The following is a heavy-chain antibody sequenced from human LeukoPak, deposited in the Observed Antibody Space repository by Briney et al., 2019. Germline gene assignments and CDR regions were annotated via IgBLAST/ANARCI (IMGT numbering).Heavy chain of an antibody. V-gene: IGHV3-7*03. Sequence: GGSLRLSCAASGFTFSSSWMTWVRQAPGKGLEWVASINQDGGEIHYVDSVKGRFTISRDNAKNSLYLQMNSLRAEDTALYYCAKDIGYCSGGSCFHFDYWGQGTLVTVSS. D-gene: IGHD2-15*01. J-gene: IGHJ4*02. CDR2: INQDGGEI. CDR1: GFTFSSSW. CDR3: AKDIGYCSGGSCFHFDY.